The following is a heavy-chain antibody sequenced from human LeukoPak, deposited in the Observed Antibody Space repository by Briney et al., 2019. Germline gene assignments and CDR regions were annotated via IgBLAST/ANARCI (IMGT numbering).Heavy chain of an antibody. V-gene: IGHV3-23*01. D-gene: IGHD3-10*01. CDR2: ISDSGTST. CDR1: GFTFSSYA. Sequence: GGSLRLSCAASGFTFSSYAMSWVRQAPGKGLEWVSGISDSGTSTYYVESVKGRFTTSRDNSKNTLYLQMNSLRAEDTAVYYCATGSANYYASFDYWGQGTLVTVSS. CDR3: ATGSANYYASFDY. J-gene: IGHJ4*02.